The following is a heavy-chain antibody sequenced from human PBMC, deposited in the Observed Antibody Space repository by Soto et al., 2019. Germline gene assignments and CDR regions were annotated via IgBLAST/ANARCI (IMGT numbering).Heavy chain of an antibody. V-gene: IGHV4-59*01. CDR1: AGSISGYY. Sequence: SETLSLTCTVSAGSISGYYWSWIRQPPGRELELIAYIHYSGNTYYNPSLKSRVTISIDTSKNQFSLKVNSVNTADTAVYYCAKVGRTAAAGTWFDPWGQGTLVTVSS. CDR3: AKVGRTAAAGTWFDP. J-gene: IGHJ5*02. CDR2: IHYSGNT. D-gene: IGHD6-13*01.